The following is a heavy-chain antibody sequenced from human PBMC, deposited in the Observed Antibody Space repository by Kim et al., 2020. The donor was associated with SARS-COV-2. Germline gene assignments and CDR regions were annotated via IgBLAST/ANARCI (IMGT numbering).Heavy chain of an antibody. CDR2: IIPILGIA. Sequence: SVKVSCKASGGTFSSYAISWVRQAPGQGLEWMGRIIPILGIANYAQKFQGRVTITADKSTSTAYMELSSLRSEDTAVYYCARDWRQLWTTYYYYYMDVWGKGTTVTVSS. J-gene: IGHJ6*03. D-gene: IGHD5-18*01. V-gene: IGHV1-69*04. CDR1: GGTFSSYA. CDR3: ARDWRQLWTTYYYYYMDV.